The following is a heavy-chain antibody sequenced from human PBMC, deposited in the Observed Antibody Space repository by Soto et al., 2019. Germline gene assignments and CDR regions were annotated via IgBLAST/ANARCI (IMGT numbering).Heavy chain of an antibody. J-gene: IGHJ4*02. CDR2: INHSGST. V-gene: IGHV4-34*01. CDR1: GGSFSGYY. Sequence: QVQLQQWGAGLLKPSETLSLTCAVYGGSFSGYYWSWIRQPPGKGLEWIGEINHSGSTNYNPSLKSRVTISVDTSKNQFSRKMSSVTAADTAVYYCARGPGIAARMRGGDYYFDYWGQGTLVTVSS. D-gene: IGHD6-6*01. CDR3: ARGPGIAARMRGGDYYFDY.